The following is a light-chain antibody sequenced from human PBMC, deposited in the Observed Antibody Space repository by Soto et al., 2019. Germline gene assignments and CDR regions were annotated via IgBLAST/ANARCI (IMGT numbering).Light chain of an antibody. CDR1: QSVSSSY. Sequence: EVVLTQSPGTLCLSPGERATLCCRASQSVSSSYLAWYQQKPGQAPRLLLYGASSRATGIPARFSGSGSETEFALTITSLQSEDFAVYYCQQYDTWPLTFGGGTKVDI. V-gene: IGKV3-20*01. J-gene: IGKJ4*01. CDR2: GAS. CDR3: QQYDTWPLT.